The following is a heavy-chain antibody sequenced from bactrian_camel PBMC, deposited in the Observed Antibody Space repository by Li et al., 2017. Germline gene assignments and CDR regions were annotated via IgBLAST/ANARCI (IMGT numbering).Heavy chain of an antibody. CDR3: AKLGTRWSEFPY. D-gene: IGHD5*01. CDR2: MDKGDGSI. Sequence: HVQLVESGGGLVQPGGSLRLTCTGSGFTFSYYYMSWVRQGPGKDRELVAMDKGDGSIRYKDSVKGRFTISRDNAKNTLYLQLNSLKTEDTAMYYCAKLGTRWSEFPYWGQGTQVTVS. J-gene: IGHJ4*01. V-gene: IGHV3S1*01. CDR1: GFTFSYYY.